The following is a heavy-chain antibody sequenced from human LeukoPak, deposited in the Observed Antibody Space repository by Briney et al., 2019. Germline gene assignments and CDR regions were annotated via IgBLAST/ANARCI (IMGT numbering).Heavy chain of an antibody. CDR3: ARDFYYDSCGSRVDTFDI. V-gene: IGHV4-31*03. D-gene: IGHD3-22*01. Sequence: SETLSLTCTVSGSSISSGDYYCSWIRQHPGKGLEWIGYIYYTGSTYYNPSLRSRVTISVDTSKNHFSLKLSSVTAADTAVYYCARDFYYDSCGSRVDTFDIWGRGAMVTVSS. J-gene: IGHJ3*02. CDR1: GSSISSGDYY. CDR2: IYYTGST.